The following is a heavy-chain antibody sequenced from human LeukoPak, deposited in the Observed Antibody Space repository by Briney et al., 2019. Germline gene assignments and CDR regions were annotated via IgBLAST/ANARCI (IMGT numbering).Heavy chain of an antibody. CDR2: IRSSGSTI. CDR3: TELGSTMIGGV. CDR1: GFTSSSYE. D-gene: IGHD3-10*02. J-gene: IGHJ6*04. V-gene: IGHV3-48*03. Sequence: GGSLRLSCAPSGFTSSSYEMNWVRQAPGKGLGWVSYIRSSGSTIYYADSVKGRFPISRDNAKNSLYLQMNSLRAEDTAVYYCTELGSTMIGGVWGKGTTVTISS.